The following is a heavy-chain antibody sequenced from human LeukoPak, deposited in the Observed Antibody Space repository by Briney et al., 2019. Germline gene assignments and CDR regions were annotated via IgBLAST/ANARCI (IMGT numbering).Heavy chain of an antibody. J-gene: IGHJ4*02. CDR1: GYTFTNYY. D-gene: IGHD3-10*01. Sequence: ASVKVSCKASGYTFTNYYMHWVRQAPGQGLEWMGIINPSGGSTSYAQKFQGRVTMTRDTSTSTVYMELSSLRSEDTAVYYCARDPAGLWFGELFPGDYWGQGTLVTVSS. V-gene: IGHV1-46*01. CDR3: ARDPAGLWFGELFPGDY. CDR2: INPSGGST.